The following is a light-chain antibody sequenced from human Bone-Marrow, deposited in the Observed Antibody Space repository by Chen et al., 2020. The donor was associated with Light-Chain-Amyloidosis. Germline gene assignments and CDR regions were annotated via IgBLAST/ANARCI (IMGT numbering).Light chain of an antibody. CDR1: QSLLQSNGYKY. J-gene: IGKJ1*01. Sequence: DIVMTQSPLSLPVTPGEPASISCRSSQSLLQSNGYKYLDLYLQKPGQSPQLLIYLGSNRASGGPDRFSGSGSGTDFTLKISRVEAEDVGVYYCMQALQAPWTFGQGTKVEIK. V-gene: IGKV2-28*01. CDR3: MQALQAPWT. CDR2: LGS.